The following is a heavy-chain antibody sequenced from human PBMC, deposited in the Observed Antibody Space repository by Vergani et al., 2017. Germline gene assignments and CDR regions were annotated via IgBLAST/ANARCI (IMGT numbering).Heavy chain of an antibody. J-gene: IGHJ5*02. D-gene: IGHD1-14*01. CDR2: TWYDGNNK. CDR1: GFTFNQYG. V-gene: IGHV3-33*01. Sequence: QVQLVESGGGVVQPGRSLRLSCAASGFTFNQYGMHWVRQAPGKGLEWVAVTWYDGNNKQYADSVKGRFPISRDNSKSTMYLQMNSLRDDDTCVYYCARDLRLLYNRFDPWGQGTLVTVSS. CDR3: ARDLRLLYNRFDP.